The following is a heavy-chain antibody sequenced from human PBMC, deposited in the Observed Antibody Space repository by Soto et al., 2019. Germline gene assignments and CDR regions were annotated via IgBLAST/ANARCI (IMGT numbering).Heavy chain of an antibody. D-gene: IGHD2-15*01. CDR1: GYTFSSYG. J-gene: IGHJ5*02. CDR2: ISYDGSKE. Sequence: QVQLVESGGGVVQPGRSLRLSCAASGYTFSSYGMHWVRQAPGKGLEWVAVISYDGSKEYYTDSVKGRFTISRDSSENTVYLQMNSLRAEDTAVYYCARDLADRSLYNWFDPWGQGTLVTVSS. V-gene: IGHV3-30-3*01. CDR3: ARDLADRSLYNWFDP.